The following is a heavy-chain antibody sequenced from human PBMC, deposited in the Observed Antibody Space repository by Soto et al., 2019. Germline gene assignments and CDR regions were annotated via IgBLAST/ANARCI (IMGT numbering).Heavy chain of an antibody. CDR1: GYSFTSYW. D-gene: IGHD3-3*01. V-gene: IGHV5-51*01. CDR2: IYPGDSAT. CDR3: ARLVLRNNHYDSYGMDV. Sequence: GESLKISCKGSGYSFTSYWIGWVRQMTGKGLEWMGIIYPGDSATRYSPSFQGQVTNSPAKYISTAYLQWSSLKASDPAMYYCARLVLRNNHYDSYGMDVWGQGTTVTVSS. J-gene: IGHJ6*02.